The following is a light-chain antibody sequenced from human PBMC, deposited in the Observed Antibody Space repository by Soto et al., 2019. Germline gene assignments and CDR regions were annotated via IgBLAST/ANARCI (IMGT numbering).Light chain of an antibody. CDR3: QQYGSSPPRVT. CDR1: QSVRSSY. V-gene: IGKV3-20*01. Sequence: EIVLTQSPGTLSLSPGERATLSCRASQSVRSSYLAWYQQKPGQAPRLLIYGASSRATGIPDRFSGSGSGTDFTLTISRLEPEDFGVYYCQQYGSSPPRVTFGGGTRVEMK. J-gene: IGKJ4*01. CDR2: GAS.